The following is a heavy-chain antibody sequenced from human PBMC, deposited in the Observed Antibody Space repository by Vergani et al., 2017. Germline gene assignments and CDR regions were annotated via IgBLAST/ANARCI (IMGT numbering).Heavy chain of an antibody. J-gene: IGHJ6*02. CDR1: GFTFSSYA. V-gene: IGHV3-23*01. CDR2: ISGSGGST. Sequence: EVQLLESGGGLVQPGGSLRLSCAASGFTFSSYAMSWVRQAPGKGLEWVSAISGSGGSTYYADSVKGRFTISRDNSKNTLYLQMNSLRAEDTAVYYCAKVGTVAFYYYYGMDVWSQGTTVTVSS. CDR3: AKVGTVAFYYYYGMDV. D-gene: IGHD4-23*01.